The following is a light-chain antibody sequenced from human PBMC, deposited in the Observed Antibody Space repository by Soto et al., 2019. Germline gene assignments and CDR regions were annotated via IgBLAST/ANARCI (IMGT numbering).Light chain of an antibody. J-gene: IGKJ1*01. CDR2: GAS. Sequence: EIVLTQSPGTLSLSPGERATLSCRASQSVSSSFLAWYQQKPGQAPRLLIYGASNRATGIPDRFSGSGSGTDVTLTISRLEPEDFAVYYCQQYVTSPWAFGQGTQVAIE. CDR3: QQYVTSPWA. V-gene: IGKV3-20*01. CDR1: QSVSSSF.